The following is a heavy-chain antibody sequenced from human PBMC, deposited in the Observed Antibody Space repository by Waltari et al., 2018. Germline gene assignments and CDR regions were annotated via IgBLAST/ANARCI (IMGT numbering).Heavy chain of an antibody. V-gene: IGHV1-69*08. CDR1: GGTLSSYA. CDR2: IIPIFGTA. J-gene: IGHJ4*02. CDR3: ARAVARPQATTYDY. D-gene: IGHD6-19*01. Sequence: QVQLVQSGAEGKKPGPSVKVSCKASGGTLSSYAISWGLQAPGQGLVGIGRIIPIFGTANYAQKSQGRVTITAENSTSTAYMELSSMRSEDTVVYYCARAVARPQATTYDYWGQGTLVTVSS.